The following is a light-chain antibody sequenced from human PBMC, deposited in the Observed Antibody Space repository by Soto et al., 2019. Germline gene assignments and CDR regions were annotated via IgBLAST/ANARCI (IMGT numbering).Light chain of an antibody. CDR3: QQFNAYPRT. CDR2: GAS. Sequence: DIQLTQSPSFLSASVGDRVTISCQASQGISDYLAWYQQKPGKAPKLLIYGASTLQSGVPSRFSGSASGTEFTLTISSLQPEDFATYFCQQFNAYPRTFGGGTKLEIK. CDR1: QGISDY. J-gene: IGKJ4*01. V-gene: IGKV1-9*01.